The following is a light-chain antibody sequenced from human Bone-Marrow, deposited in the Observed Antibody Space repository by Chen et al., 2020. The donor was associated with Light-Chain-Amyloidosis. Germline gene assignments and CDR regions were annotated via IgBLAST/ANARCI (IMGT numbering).Light chain of an antibody. CDR3: QQYGTSPLT. V-gene: IGKV3-20*01. J-gene: IGKJ4*01. CDR1: QTISSNY. CDR2: GSS. Sequence: EIVLTQSRGTLSLSPGEGANRSCRASQTISSNYLTWYQQKFGQAPRLLIYGSSSRATGIPDRFTGSGSGTDFTLTINRLEPEDFAMYYCQQYGTSPLTFGGGTKVEIK.